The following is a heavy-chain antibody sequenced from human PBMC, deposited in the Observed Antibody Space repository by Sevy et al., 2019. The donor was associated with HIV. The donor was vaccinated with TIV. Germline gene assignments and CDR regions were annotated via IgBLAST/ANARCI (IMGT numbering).Heavy chain of an antibody. V-gene: IGHV3-23*01. J-gene: IGHJ4*02. CDR2: ISGSGGST. CDR1: GFTFSSYA. D-gene: IGHD5-12*01. CDR3: EKSVVATTGGYFDY. Sequence: GGSLRLSCAASGFTFSSYAMSWVRQAPGKGLEWVSGISGSGGSTYYADSVKGRFTSSRDNSKNTLYLQMNSLRAEDTAVYYCEKSVVATTGGYFDYWGQGTLVTVSS.